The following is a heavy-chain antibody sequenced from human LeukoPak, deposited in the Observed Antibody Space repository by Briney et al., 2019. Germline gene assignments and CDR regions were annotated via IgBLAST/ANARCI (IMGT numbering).Heavy chain of an antibody. CDR1: GGSFSSHY. CDR2: INPRGST. Sequence: SETLSLTCTVSGGSFSSHYWTWIRQPPGKGLEWIGEINPRGSTNYNPSLESRVTVSADTSRNQLSLSLTSVTAADSAVYFCARGLRQGSAWSWGPKEKSYQYMDVWGTGTTVIVSS. CDR3: ARGLRQGSAWSWGPKEKSYQYMDV. J-gene: IGHJ6*04. V-gene: IGHV4-34*01. D-gene: IGHD6-19*01.